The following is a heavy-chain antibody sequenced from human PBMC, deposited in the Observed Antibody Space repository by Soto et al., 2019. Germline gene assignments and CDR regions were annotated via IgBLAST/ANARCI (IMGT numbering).Heavy chain of an antibody. CDR1: GGSFSSYA. CDR3: ARDRSSGWSLFDY. J-gene: IGHJ4*02. CDR2: IIPIFGTE. Sequence: QVQLVQSGAEGKKPGSSVKVSCKASGGSFSSYAISWVRQAPGQGLEWMGGIIPIFGTEDYAQSFQGRVTITADESTSTAYMELSSLRSEDTAVYYCARDRSSGWSLFDYWGQGTLVTVSS. D-gene: IGHD6-19*01. V-gene: IGHV1-69*01.